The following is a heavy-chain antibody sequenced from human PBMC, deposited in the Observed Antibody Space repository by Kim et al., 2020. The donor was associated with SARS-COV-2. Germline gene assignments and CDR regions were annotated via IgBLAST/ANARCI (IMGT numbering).Heavy chain of an antibody. CDR3: ARDGRVLAAAGGGGRANYYYGMDV. Sequence: GGSLRLSCAASGFTVSSNYMSWVRQAPGKGLEWVSVIYSGGSTYYADSVKGRFTISRDNSKNTLYLQMNSLRAEDTAVYYCARDGRVLAAAGGGGRANYYYGMDVWGQGTTVTVSS. CDR2: IYSGGST. D-gene: IGHD6-13*01. V-gene: IGHV3-66*01. CDR1: GFTVSSNY. J-gene: IGHJ6*02.